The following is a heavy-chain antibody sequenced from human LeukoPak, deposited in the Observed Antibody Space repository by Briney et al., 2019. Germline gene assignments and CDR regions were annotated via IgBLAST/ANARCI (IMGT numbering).Heavy chain of an antibody. CDR3: ARVRLNSSGWYKGGIDY. D-gene: IGHD6-19*01. J-gene: IGHJ4*02. CDR2: INPNSGGT. CDR1: GYTFTGYY. V-gene: IGHV1-2*06. Sequence: ASVKVSCKASGYTFTGYYMHWVRQAPGQGLEWMGRINPNSGGTNYAQKFQGRVTMTRATSISTAYMELSRLRSDDTAVYYCARVRLNSSGWYKGGIDYWGQGTLVTVSS.